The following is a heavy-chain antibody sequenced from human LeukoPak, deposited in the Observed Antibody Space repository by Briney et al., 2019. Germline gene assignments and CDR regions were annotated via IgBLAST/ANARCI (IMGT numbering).Heavy chain of an antibody. CDR1: GGSISSYY. CDR3: ARYSSSWFYFDY. CDR2: IYYSGST. D-gene: IGHD6-13*01. J-gene: IGHJ4*02. Sequence: SETLPLTCTVSGGSISSYYWSWIRQPPGKGLEWIGYIYYSGSTNYNPSLKSRVTISVDTSKNQFSLKLSSVTAADTAVYYCARYSSSWFYFDYWGQGTLVTVSS. V-gene: IGHV4-59*01.